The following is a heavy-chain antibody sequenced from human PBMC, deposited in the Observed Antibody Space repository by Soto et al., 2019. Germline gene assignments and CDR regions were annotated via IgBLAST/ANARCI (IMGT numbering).Heavy chain of an antibody. J-gene: IGHJ4*02. CDR3: GRVGLAVSGAYDY. V-gene: IGHV1-18*01. CDR1: GYTFINYG. D-gene: IGHD6-19*01. Sequence: VQLVQSGAEVKESGASVKVSCKASGYTFINYGVAWVRRAPGQGPERMGWISGSNGDTKYAQNLQNRVSLTTDTSTNTAYMELRSLRPDDTAIYFCGRVGLAVSGAYDYRGQGTLVTVSS. CDR2: ISGSNGDT.